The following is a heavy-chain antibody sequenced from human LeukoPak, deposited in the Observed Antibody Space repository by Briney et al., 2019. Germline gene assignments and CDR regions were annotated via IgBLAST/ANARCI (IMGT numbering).Heavy chain of an antibody. CDR2: ISYDGSTK. D-gene: IGHD3-22*01. CDR3: AKVLSVRRTYYYDSSGYGVDF. V-gene: IGHV3-30*07. Sequence: GRSLRLSCAASGFTFSSYPMHWVRQAPGKGLEWVAVISYDGSTKYYADSVKGRFTISRDNSKNTLYLQMNSLRAEDTAVYYCAKVLSVRRTYYYDSSGYGVDFWGQGTLVTVSS. J-gene: IGHJ4*02. CDR1: GFTFSSYP.